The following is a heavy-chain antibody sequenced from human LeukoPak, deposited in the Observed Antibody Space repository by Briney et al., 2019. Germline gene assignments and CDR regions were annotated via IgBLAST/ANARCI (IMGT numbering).Heavy chain of an antibody. CDR2: ISGSGGST. Sequence: GGSLRLSCAASGFSFSSYAMSWVRQAPGKGLEWVSGISGSGGSTYYADSVKGRITISRDNSKNTLYLQMNSLRAEDTAVYYCAKGKGDTGGSFDYWGQGTLVTVSS. V-gene: IGHV3-23*01. CDR1: GFSFSSYA. D-gene: IGHD3-16*01. CDR3: AKGKGDTGGSFDY. J-gene: IGHJ4*02.